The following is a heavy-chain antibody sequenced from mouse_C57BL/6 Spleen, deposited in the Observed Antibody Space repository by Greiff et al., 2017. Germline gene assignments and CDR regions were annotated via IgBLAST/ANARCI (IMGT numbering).Heavy chain of an antibody. V-gene: IGHV1-55*01. Sequence: QVQLQQPGAELVKPGASVKMSCKASGYTFTSYWITWVKQRPGQGLEWIGDIYPGSGSTNYNEKFKSKATLTVDTSSSTAYMQLSSLTSEDAAVYYCAWDVPYYAMDYWGQGTSVTVSS. CDR1: GYTFTSYW. D-gene: IGHD4-1*01. CDR3: AWDVPYYAMDY. J-gene: IGHJ4*01. CDR2: IYPGSGST.